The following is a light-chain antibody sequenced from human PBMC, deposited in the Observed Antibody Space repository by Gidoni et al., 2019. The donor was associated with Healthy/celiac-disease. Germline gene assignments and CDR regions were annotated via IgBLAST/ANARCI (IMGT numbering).Light chain of an antibody. Sequence: EIVMTQSQATPSVSPGARATLSCRARHIVSSNLAWYQQIPGQAPRLLIYGASTRAPGIPARFSGSGSGTEFTLTISSLQSEDFAVYYCQQYNNWPLTFGGGTKVEIK. CDR3: QQYNNWPLT. CDR2: GAS. CDR1: HIVSSN. J-gene: IGKJ4*01. V-gene: IGKV3-15*01.